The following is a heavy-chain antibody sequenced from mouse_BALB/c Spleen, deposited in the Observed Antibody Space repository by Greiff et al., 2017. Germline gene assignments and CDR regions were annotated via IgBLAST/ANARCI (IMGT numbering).Heavy chain of an antibody. CDR3: ARDYGSNRYFDV. V-gene: IGHV5-17*02. CDR1: GFTFSSFG. Sequence: EVKVVESGGGLVQPGGSRKLSCAASGFTFSSFGMHWVRQAPEKGLEWVAYISSGSSTIYYADTVKGRFTISRDNPKNTLFLQMTSLRSEDTAMYYCARDYGSNRYFDVWGAGTTVTVSS. CDR2: ISSGSSTI. J-gene: IGHJ1*01. D-gene: IGHD1-1*01.